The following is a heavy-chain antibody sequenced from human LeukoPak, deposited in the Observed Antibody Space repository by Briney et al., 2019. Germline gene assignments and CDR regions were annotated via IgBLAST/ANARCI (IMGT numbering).Heavy chain of an antibody. J-gene: IGHJ6*02. D-gene: IGHD4-11*01. V-gene: IGHV3-66*01. CDR3: ARSYSNHLFGMDV. CDR2: IYSGGST. CDR1: GFTVSSYY. Sequence: PGGSLRLSCAASGFTVSSYYMTWVRQAPGKGLEWASVIYSGGSTYYADSVKGRVAIPRDNSKNTVFLQMNSVRAEDTAVYYCARSYSNHLFGMDVWGQGTTVTVSS.